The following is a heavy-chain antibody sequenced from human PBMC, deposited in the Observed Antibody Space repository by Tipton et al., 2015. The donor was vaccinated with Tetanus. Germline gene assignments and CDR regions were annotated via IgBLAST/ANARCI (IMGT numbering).Heavy chain of an antibody. CDR1: GFTFSSYW. Sequence: SLRLSCAASGFTFSSYWMHWVRQAPGKGLVWVSRINSDGSSTSYADSVKGRFTISRDNAKNTLYLQMNSLRAEDTAVYYCARAGAGYSGPHYYYGMDVRGQGTTVTVSS. V-gene: IGHV3-74*01. CDR3: ARAGAGYSGPHYYYGMDV. D-gene: IGHD4-11*01. CDR2: INSDGSST. J-gene: IGHJ6*02.